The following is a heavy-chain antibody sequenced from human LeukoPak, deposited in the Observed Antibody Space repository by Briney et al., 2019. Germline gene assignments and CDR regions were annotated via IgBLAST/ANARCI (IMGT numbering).Heavy chain of an antibody. CDR2: ISSSSSTI. CDR3: ARVGGYFDY. D-gene: IGHD3-16*01. Sequence: GGSLRLSCAASGFTLSSYSMNWARQAPGKGVEWVSYISSSSSTIYYADSVKGRFTISRDNAKNPLYLQMNSLRAEDTAVYYCARVGGYFDYWGQGTLVTVSS. CDR1: GFTLSSYS. J-gene: IGHJ4*02. V-gene: IGHV3-48*01.